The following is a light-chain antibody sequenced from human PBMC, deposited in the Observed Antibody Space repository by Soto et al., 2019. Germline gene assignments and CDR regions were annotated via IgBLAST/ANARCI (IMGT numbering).Light chain of an antibody. V-gene: IGKV3-20*01. Sequence: EIVLAQSPGTLSLSPGESATLSCRASQSVSSSFLAWYQQKAGQAPRLLIYGASSRATGIPDRFSASGSATDFSLTIRRLEPEDSAVYYCQQFGSSGPLTFGGGTKVEIK. CDR2: GAS. J-gene: IGKJ4*01. CDR1: QSVSSSF. CDR3: QQFGSSGPLT.